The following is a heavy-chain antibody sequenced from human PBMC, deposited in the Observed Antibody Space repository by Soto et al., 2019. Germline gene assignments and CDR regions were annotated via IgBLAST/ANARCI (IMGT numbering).Heavy chain of an antibody. D-gene: IGHD1-26*01. CDR3: ARDLTYSGSPAGFDY. CDR2: IYSDGST. CDR1: GFTVSSNY. Sequence: EVQLVETGGGLIQPGGSLRLSCAASGFTVSSNYMSWVRQAPGKGLEWVSVIYSDGSTYYADSVRGRFTISRDDSKNTLYLQMNSLRAEDTAVYYCARDLTYSGSPAGFDYWGQGTLVTVSS. J-gene: IGHJ4*02. V-gene: IGHV3-53*02.